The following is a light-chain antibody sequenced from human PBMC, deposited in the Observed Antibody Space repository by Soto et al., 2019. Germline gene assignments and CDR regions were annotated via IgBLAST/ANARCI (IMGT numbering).Light chain of an antibody. J-gene: IGLJ2*01. Sequence: QSVLTQPPSVSGAPGQRVTISCTGSSSNIGAGYDVHWYQQLPGTAPKLLIYGNSNRPSGVPDRFSGSKSGPSASLAITGLQAEDEADYYCQSYDSRLSGYVVFGGGTKLTVL. CDR2: GNS. V-gene: IGLV1-40*01. CDR1: SSNIGAGYD. CDR3: QSYDSRLSGYVV.